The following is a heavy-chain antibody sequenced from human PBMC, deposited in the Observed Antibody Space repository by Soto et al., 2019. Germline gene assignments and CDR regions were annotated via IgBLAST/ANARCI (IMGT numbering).Heavy chain of an antibody. Sequence: PSETLSLTCAVYGGSFSGYYWSWIRQPPGKGLEWIGEINHSGSTNYNPSLKSRVTISVDTSKNQFSLKLSSVTAADTAVYYCARGAGGYSYGYRFDYWGQGTLVTVSS. J-gene: IGHJ4*02. V-gene: IGHV4-34*01. CDR3: ARGAGGYSYGYRFDY. D-gene: IGHD5-18*01. CDR1: GGSFSGYY. CDR2: INHSGST.